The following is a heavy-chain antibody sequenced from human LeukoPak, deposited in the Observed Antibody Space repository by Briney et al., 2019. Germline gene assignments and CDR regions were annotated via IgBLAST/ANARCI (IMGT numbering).Heavy chain of an antibody. V-gene: IGHV4-39*07. CDR2: IYYSGST. Sequence: PSETLSLTCTVSGGFISSSSYYWGWIRQPPGKALEWIGSIYYSGSTYYSPSLKSRVTISVDTSKNPLSLKMSYVTAPDTAVYYCTRGDSTVNPKYLQYWGQGTLVTVSS. CDR3: TRGDSTVNPKYLQY. CDR1: GGFISSSSYY. D-gene: IGHD2-21*02. J-gene: IGHJ1*01.